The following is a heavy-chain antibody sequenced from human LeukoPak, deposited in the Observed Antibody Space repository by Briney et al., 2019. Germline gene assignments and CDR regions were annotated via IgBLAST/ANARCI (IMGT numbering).Heavy chain of an antibody. CDR1: GFTFSSYA. V-gene: IGHV3-23*01. Sequence: GRSLRLSCAASGFTFSSYAMSWVRQAPGKGLEWVSAISGSGGSTYYADSVKGRFTISRDNSKNTLYLQMNSLRAEDTAVYYCAKDHEGGNSHLYFQHWGQGTLVTVSS. CDR3: AKDHEGGNSHLYFQH. J-gene: IGHJ1*01. D-gene: IGHD4-23*01. CDR2: ISGSGGST.